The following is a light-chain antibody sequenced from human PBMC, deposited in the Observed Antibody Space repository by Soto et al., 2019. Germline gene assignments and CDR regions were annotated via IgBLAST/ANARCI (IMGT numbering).Light chain of an antibody. CDR3: SSYTSGSTLYV. V-gene: IGLV2-14*01. CDR2: ASS. Sequence: QSVLTQPASVSGSPGQSITISCTGTSSDVGGYNYVSWYQHHPGKAPRLMIYASSNRPSGVSHRFSGSGSGNTASLTISGLQAEDEADYYCSSYTSGSTLYVFGTGTKLTVL. J-gene: IGLJ1*01. CDR1: SSDVGGYNY.